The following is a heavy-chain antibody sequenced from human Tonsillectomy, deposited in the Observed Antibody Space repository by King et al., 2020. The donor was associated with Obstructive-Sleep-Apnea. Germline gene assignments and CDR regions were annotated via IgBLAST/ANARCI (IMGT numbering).Heavy chain of an antibody. CDR1: GFTFSSFG. CDR3: AKQSGYISLDY. D-gene: IGHD5-18*01. Sequence: VQLVESGGGLVQPGRSLRLACEASGFTFSSFGMSWVRQAPGKGLEWVSTIRGSGGAPAYADSVRGRFTISRDNPKKTLYLQMNSLRAEDTALYYCAKQSGYISLDYWGQGILVTVSS. J-gene: IGHJ4*02. V-gene: IGHV3-23*04. CDR2: IRGSGGAP.